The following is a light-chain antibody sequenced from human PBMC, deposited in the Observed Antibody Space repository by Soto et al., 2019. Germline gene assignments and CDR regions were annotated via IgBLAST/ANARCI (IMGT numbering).Light chain of an antibody. Sequence: EIVLTQSPGTLSLSPGDRATLSCWASQTVSSTHLAWYQQKPGQAPRLLIHGASNRATGIPDRFSGSGSGTDLTLTISRLEPEDFAVYYCQKFGSSPRFTFGPGTKVESK. CDR1: QTVSSTH. J-gene: IGKJ3*01. V-gene: IGKV3-20*01. CDR3: QKFGSSPRFT. CDR2: GAS.